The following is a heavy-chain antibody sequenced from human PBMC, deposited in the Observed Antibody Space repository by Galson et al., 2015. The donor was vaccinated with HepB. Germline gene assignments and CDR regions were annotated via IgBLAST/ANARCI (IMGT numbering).Heavy chain of an antibody. D-gene: IGHD6-19*01. CDR2: VYWNDDK. Sequence: PALVKPTQTLTLTCSFSGFSLSTSGVGVAWIRQPPGKALEWLALVYWNDDKNYNPFLRNRLTVTKDTSKNQVVLTMTNVNPVDTATYFCAHNEQWLGSLDHWGQGVLVTVSS. J-gene: IGHJ4*02. CDR1: GFSLSTSGVG. CDR3: AHNEQWLGSLDH. V-gene: IGHV2-5*01.